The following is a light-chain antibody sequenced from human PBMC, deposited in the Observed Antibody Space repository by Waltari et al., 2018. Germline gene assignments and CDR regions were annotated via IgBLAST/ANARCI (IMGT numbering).Light chain of an antibody. CDR3: QHYGTSGSFGT. CDR1: QSISSTY. V-gene: IGKV3-20*01. Sequence: EIVLTQSPGTLSFSPGEGATLPCRASQSISSTYLAWYQQKRGQAPRLLIYAASSRATGIPDRFSGSGSGTDFTLTISRLEPEDFAVYFCQHYGTSGSFGTFGQGTKVEIK. J-gene: IGKJ1*01. CDR2: AAS.